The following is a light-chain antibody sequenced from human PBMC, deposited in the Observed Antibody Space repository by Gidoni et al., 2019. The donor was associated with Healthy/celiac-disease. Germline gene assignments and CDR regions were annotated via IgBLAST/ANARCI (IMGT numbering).Light chain of an antibody. J-gene: IGKJ1*01. Sequence: DSQMTEDPATLSASVGDRGTSTCRARQSISSWLAWYQQKPGKAPKLLIYDASSWDTGVPSRFSGSGSGTEFTLTISSLQPDDFAIYYCQQYNSYSPWTFGPGTKVEIK. CDR2: DAS. CDR3: QQYNSYSPWT. CDR1: QSISSW. V-gene: IGKV1-5*01.